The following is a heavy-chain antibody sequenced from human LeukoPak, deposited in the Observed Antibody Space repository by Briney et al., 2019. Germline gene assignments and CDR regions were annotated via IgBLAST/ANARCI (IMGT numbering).Heavy chain of an antibody. CDR2: IQYDGSNK. Sequence: QAGGSLRLSCTASGFTFSSYGMHWVRQAPGKGLEWVAIIQYDGSNKYYVDSVQGRFTISRDNSKNTLYLQMNSLRAEDTAVYYCAKERYSSSSLFAITPFDYWGQGTLVTVSS. D-gene: IGHD6-13*01. V-gene: IGHV3-30*02. CDR3: AKERYSSSSLFAITPFDY. J-gene: IGHJ4*02. CDR1: GFTFSSYG.